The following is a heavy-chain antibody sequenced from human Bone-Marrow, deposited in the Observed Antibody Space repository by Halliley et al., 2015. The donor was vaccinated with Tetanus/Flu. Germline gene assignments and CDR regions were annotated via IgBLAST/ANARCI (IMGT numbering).Heavy chain of an antibody. CDR3: AKAYYSSPSQASHFDF. CDR2: ISWNSGSI. V-gene: IGHV3-9*01. D-gene: IGHD2-2*01. CDR1: GFTFDDYA. Sequence: SLRLSCAASGFTFDDYAMHWVRQAPGKGLEWVSGISWNSGSIGYADSVKGRFTISRDNAKNTLYLQMNSLRAEDTALYYCAKAYYSSPSQASHFDFWGQGTLVTVSS. J-gene: IGHJ4*02.